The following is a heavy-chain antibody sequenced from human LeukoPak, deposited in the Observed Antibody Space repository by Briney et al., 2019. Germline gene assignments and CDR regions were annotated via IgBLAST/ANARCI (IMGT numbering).Heavy chain of an antibody. V-gene: IGHV1-69*01. Sequence: KISCKGSGYGFTSYWIGWVRQAPGQGPEWMGGIIPIFGTANYAQKFQGRVTITADESTSTAYMELSSLRSEDTAVYYCARGDVYYDFWSGYPTFDYWGQGTLVTVSS. CDR2: IIPIFGTA. CDR1: GYGFTSYW. J-gene: IGHJ4*02. CDR3: ARGDVYYDFWSGYPTFDY. D-gene: IGHD3-3*01.